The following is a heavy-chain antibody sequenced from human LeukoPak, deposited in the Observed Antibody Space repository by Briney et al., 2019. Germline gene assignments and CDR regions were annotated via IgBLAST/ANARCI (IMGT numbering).Heavy chain of an antibody. Sequence: ASVKVSCKASGSTFTTYGINWVRQAPGQGLEWMGWINTNTGNPTYVQGFTGKFVFSLDTSVSTAYLQISSLKAEDTAVYYCATLAGTPDSWGQGTLVTVSS. J-gene: IGHJ4*02. CDR1: GSTFTTYG. D-gene: IGHD1-1*01. V-gene: IGHV7-4-1*02. CDR3: ATLAGTPDS. CDR2: INTNTGNP.